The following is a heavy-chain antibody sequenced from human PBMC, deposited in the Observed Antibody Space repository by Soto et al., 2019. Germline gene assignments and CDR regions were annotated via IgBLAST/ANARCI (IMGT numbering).Heavy chain of an antibody. J-gene: IGHJ6*03. CDR1: GGSFSGYY. CDR2: INHSGST. Sequence: SETLSLTCAVYGGSFSGYYWSWIRQPPGKGLEWIGEINHSGSTNYNPSLKSRVTISVDTSKNQFSLKLSSVTAADTAVYYCARGRNDILTGYYTSYYYYYMDVWGKGTTVTVSS. D-gene: IGHD3-9*01. CDR3: ARGRNDILTGYYTSYYYYYMDV. V-gene: IGHV4-34*01.